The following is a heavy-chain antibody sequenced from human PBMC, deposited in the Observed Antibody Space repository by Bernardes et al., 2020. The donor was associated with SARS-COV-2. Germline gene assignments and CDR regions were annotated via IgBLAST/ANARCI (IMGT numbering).Heavy chain of an antibody. CDR3: AKVSRSGYDPFDY. Sequence: GGSLRLSCAASGFTFSSYAMSWVRHAPGKGLEWVSAISGSGGSTYYSDSVKGRFTISRDNSKNTLYLQMNSLRAEDTAVYYCAKVSRSGYDPFDYWGQGTLVTVSS. CDR1: GFTFSSYA. J-gene: IGHJ4*02. D-gene: IGHD3-22*01. V-gene: IGHV3-23*01. CDR2: ISGSGGST.